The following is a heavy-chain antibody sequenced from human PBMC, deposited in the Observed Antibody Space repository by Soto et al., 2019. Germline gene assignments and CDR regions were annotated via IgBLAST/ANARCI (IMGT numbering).Heavy chain of an antibody. CDR2: ISSSSSYI. D-gene: IGHD3-22*01. V-gene: IGHV3-21*01. Sequence: LRLSCAASGFTFSSYSMNWVRQAPGRGLEWVSSISSSSSYIYYADSVKGRFTISRDNAKNSLYLQMNSLRAEDTAVYYCARDYYDSRGYGWWDYWGREPWSPSPQ. CDR1: GFTFSSYS. CDR3: ARDYYDSRGYGWWDY. J-gene: IGHJ4*02.